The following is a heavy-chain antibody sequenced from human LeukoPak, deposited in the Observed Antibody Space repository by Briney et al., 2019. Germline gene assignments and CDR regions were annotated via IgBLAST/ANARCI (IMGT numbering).Heavy chain of an antibody. CDR3: AKDSILIPASKSALDY. CDR1: GFIFSNYA. V-gene: IGHV3-30-3*01. Sequence: TGRSLRLSCAASGFIFSNYAMHWVRQAPGKGLEWVAVISYEGNNKYYADSVKGRFTISRDNSKNTLYLQMNSLRAEDTAVYYCAKDSILIPASKSALDYWGQGTLVTVSS. CDR2: ISYEGNNK. J-gene: IGHJ4*02. D-gene: IGHD2-2*01.